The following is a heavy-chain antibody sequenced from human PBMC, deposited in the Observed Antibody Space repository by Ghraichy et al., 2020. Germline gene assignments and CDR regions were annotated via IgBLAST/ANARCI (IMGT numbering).Heavy chain of an antibody. V-gene: IGHV4-39*01. Sequence: SETLFLTCTVSGGSISRSSYYWGWIRQPPGKGLEWIGIIYYSGSTYYKPSLKSRVTISVDMSKNQFSLKLSSVTAADTAVYYCARRSFDYFGSGSEYYFDYWGQGTLVTVSS. CDR3: ARRSFDYFGSGSEYYFDY. CDR1: GGSISRSSYY. J-gene: IGHJ4*02. D-gene: IGHD3-10*01. CDR2: IYYSGST.